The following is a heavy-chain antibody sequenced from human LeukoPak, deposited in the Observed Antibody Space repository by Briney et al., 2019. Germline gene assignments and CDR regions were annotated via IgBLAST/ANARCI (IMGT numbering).Heavy chain of an antibody. CDR1: GYTFTGYY. CDR2: INPNSGGT. D-gene: IGHD7-27*01. Sequence: ASVTVSCKASGYTFTGYYMHWVRQAPGQGLEWMGWINPNSGGTNYAQKFQGRVTMTRDTSTSTLYMELSSLRSEDTAVYYCARDGSSTWGTHLDYWGQGTLVTVSS. V-gene: IGHV1-2*02. CDR3: ARDGSSTWGTHLDY. J-gene: IGHJ4*02.